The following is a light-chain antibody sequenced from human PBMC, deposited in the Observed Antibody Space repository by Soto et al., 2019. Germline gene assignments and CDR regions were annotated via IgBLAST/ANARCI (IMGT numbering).Light chain of an antibody. CDR2: GAS. CDR1: QSVSSN. CDR3: QQENNWPPG. J-gene: IGKJ3*01. V-gene: IGKV3-15*01. Sequence: DIVMTQSPATLSVSPGERATLSCRASQSVSSNLAWYQQKPGQAPRLLIYGASTRATGIPARFSGRGSGTEFTLTIRSLPSEDFTGYLCQQENNWPPGFGPGTKVDIK.